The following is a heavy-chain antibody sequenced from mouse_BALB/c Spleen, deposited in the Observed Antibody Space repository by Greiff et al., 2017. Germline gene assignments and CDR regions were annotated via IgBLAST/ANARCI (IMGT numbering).Heavy chain of an antibody. V-gene: IGHV3-1*02. D-gene: IGHD3-2*01. CDR1: GYSITSGYS. J-gene: IGHJ4*01. Sequence: EVQLVESGPDLVKPSQSLSLTCTVTGYSITSGYSWHWIRQFPGNKLEWMGYIHYSGSTKYNPPLTSLISITRDTSKNPFFLQLSSVTTEDTATYNCAREGETARAPTAMDYGGQGTSVTVSS. CDR3: AREGETARAPTAMDY. CDR2: IHYSGST.